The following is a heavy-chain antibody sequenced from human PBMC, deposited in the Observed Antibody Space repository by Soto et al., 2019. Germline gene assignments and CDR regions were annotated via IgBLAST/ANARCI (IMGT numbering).Heavy chain of an antibody. CDR3: AKMVRGVISNYYYYGMDV. J-gene: IGHJ6*02. CDR1: GFTFSSYG. CDR2: ISYDGSNK. V-gene: IGHV3-30*18. D-gene: IGHD3-10*01. Sequence: GGSLRLSCAASGFTFSSYGMHWVRQAPGKGLEWVAVISYDGSNKYYADSVKGRFTISRDNSKNTLYLQMNSLRAGDTAVYYCAKMVRGVISNYYYYGMDVWGQGTTVTVSS.